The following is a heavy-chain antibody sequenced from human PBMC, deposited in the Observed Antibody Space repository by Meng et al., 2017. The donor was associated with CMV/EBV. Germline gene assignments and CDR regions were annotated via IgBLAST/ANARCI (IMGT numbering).Heavy chain of an antibody. D-gene: IGHD3-3*01. J-gene: IGHJ3*02. CDR2: IYYSGST. CDR3: ARANEHYDFWSGYYRAFDI. CDR1: GGSISSYY. Sequence: SETLSLTCTVSGGSISSYYWSWIRQPPGKGLEWIGYIYYSGSTNYNPSLKSRVTILVDTSKNQFSLKLSSVTAADTAVYYCARANEHYDFWSGYYRAFDIWGQGTMVTVSS. V-gene: IGHV4-59*01.